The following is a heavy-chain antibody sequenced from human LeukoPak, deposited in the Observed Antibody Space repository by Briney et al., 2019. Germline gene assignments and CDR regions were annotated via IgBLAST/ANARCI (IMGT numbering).Heavy chain of an antibody. CDR3: AKDGVSKVGATPEYFDY. CDR2: ISYDGSNK. V-gene: IGHV3-30*18. Sequence: GGSLRLSCAVSGFTFSNYWMHWVRQAPGKGLEWVAVISYDGSNKYYADSVKGRFTISRDNSKNTLYLQMNSLRAEDTAVYYCAKDGVSKVGATPEYFDYWGQGTLVTVSS. J-gene: IGHJ4*02. D-gene: IGHD1-26*01. CDR1: GFTFSNYW.